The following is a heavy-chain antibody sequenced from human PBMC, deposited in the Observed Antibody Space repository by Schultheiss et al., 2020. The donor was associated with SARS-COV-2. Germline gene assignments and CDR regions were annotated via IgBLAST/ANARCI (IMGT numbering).Heavy chain of an antibody. CDR3: AHRGDFWSGYAAPFDY. J-gene: IGHJ4*02. V-gene: IGHV2-5*02. CDR1: GFSLSTSGVG. CDR2: IYWDDDK. D-gene: IGHD3-3*01. Sequence: SGPTLVKPTQTLTLTCTFSGFSLSTSGVGVGWIRQPPGKALEWLALIYWDDDKRYSPSLKSRLTITKDTSKNQVVLTMTNMDPVDTATYYCAHRGDFWSGYAAPFDYWGQGTLVTVSS.